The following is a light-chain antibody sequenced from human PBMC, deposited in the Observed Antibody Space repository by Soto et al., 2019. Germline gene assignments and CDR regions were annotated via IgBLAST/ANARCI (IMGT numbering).Light chain of an antibody. Sequence: DIQLTQSPSSLSASVGDRVTITCRASQSISTYLTWYQQKPGKAAIILIYAASSLLSGVPSRFSGSGYGTDFPVTLSRLELEDFATCYFQHRYSAPYTFGRGTKLEIK. CDR1: QSISTY. CDR3: QHRYSAPYT. V-gene: IGKV1-39*01. CDR2: AAS. J-gene: IGKJ2*01.